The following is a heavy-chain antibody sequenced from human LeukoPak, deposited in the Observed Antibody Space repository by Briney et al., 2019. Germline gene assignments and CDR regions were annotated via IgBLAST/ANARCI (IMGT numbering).Heavy chain of an antibody. D-gene: IGHD4-17*01. CDR2: ISYDGSNK. J-gene: IGHJ3*02. CDR3: AKMGFDYAGHFDI. CDR1: GFAFSSYG. V-gene: IGHV3-30*18. Sequence: PGGSLRLSCAASGFAFSSYGMHGVRQAPGKGLEWVAVISYDGSNKYYADSVKGRFTISRDNSKNTLYLQMNSLRAEDTAVYYCAKMGFDYAGHFDIWGQGTMVTVSS.